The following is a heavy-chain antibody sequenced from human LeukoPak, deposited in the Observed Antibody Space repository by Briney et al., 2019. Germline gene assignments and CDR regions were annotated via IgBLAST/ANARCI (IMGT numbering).Heavy chain of an antibody. J-gene: IGHJ4*02. V-gene: IGHV3-49*04. D-gene: IGHD3/OR15-3a*01. CDR3: TSGLWTY. CDR2: IRSNTYGATT. CDR1: GFTFGDYA. Sequence: GGSLRLSCTASGFTFGDYAMSWVRQAPGKGLEWVGFIRSNTYGATTQYAASVKGSFTVSRNDSTSIAYLQMNSLKTEDTAVYYCTSGLWTYWGQGTLVTVS.